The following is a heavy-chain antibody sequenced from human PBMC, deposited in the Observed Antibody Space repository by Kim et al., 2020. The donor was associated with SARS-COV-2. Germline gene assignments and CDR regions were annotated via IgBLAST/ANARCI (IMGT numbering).Heavy chain of an antibody. CDR3: ARGGYTGYDAIDY. D-gene: IGHD5-12*01. Sequence: YADAVKGRFTIFRDDAKNSLYLQMNSLRAEDTAVYYCARGGYTGYDAIDYWGQGTLVTVSS. V-gene: IGHV3-11*04. J-gene: IGHJ4*02.